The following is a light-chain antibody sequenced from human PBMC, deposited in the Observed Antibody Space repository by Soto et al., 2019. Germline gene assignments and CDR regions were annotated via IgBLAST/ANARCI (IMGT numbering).Light chain of an antibody. CDR1: QSVSSSY. V-gene: IGKV3-20*01. J-gene: IGKJ2*01. CDR2: GAS. CDR3: QPYGSSPYT. Sequence: EIGLTQSPGTLSLSPGERATLSCRASQSVSSSYLAWYQQKPGQAPRLLIYGASSRATGIPDRFSGRGSGTDFTLTISRLEPDDFPVYYCQPYGSSPYTFGQGTKLEIK.